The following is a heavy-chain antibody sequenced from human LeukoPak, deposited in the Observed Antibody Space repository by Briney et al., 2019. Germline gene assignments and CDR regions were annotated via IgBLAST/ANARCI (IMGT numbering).Heavy chain of an antibody. V-gene: IGHV4-59*08. CDR1: GGSLSGYY. D-gene: IGHD1-26*01. CDR2: IHYSGST. Sequence: SETLSLTCTVSGGSLSGYYWSWIRQPPGKGLEWIGYIHYSGSTNYNPSLKSRVTISVDTSKNQFSLKLSSVTAADTAVYYCARHSVTYYDFDYWGQGTLVTVSS. CDR3: ARHSVTYYDFDY. J-gene: IGHJ4*02.